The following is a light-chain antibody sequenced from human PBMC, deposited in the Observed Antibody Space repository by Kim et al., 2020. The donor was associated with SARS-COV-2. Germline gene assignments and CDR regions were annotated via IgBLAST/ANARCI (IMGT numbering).Light chain of an antibody. CDR2: DAA. CDR3: HQYTRIST. Sequence: TITCQAGQGVVGWCACYHRKPAKPPNFLVNDAASFVGGVPSGVGGGAAGTEFTLTISCVQPAVFATYYCHQYTRISTFGQGTKVDIK. J-gene: IGKJ1*01. V-gene: IGKV1-5*01. CDR1: QGVVGW.